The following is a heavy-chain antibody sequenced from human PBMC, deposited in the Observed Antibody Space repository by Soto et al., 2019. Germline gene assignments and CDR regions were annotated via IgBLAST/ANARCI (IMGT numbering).Heavy chain of an antibody. CDR2: VYYRGRS. CDR3: ARVGQRWEPSGAFDI. D-gene: IGHD1-26*01. V-gene: IGHV4-39*07. J-gene: IGHJ3*02. Sequence: RYYWGWIRHSPGKGLEWIGSVYYRGRSYSKSSVKSRVTISVDTSKNRFSLSLNSVTAADTAVYYCARVGQRWEPSGAFDIWGQGTMVTVSS. CDR1: RYY.